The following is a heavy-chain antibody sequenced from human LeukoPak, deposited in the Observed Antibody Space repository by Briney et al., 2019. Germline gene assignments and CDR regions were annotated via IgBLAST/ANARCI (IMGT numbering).Heavy chain of an antibody. D-gene: IGHD6-19*01. J-gene: IGHJ4*02. CDR2: ISGSGSST. Sequence: GGSLRLSCAASGFIFSSYAMSWVRQAPGKGLEWVSSISGSGSSTYYADSVNGRFTISRDKSKNTLYLQMDSLRAEDTALYYCAKSPLVGYSSGWSSWGQGTLVTVSS. V-gene: IGHV3-23*01. CDR1: GFIFSSYA. CDR3: AKSPLVGYSSGWSS.